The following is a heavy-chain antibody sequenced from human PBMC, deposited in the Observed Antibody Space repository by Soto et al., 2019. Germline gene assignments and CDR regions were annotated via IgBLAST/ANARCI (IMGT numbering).Heavy chain of an antibody. CDR1: GYTFTSYA. D-gene: IGHD1-26*01. J-gene: IGHJ4*02. V-gene: IGHV1-2*04. Sequence: ASVKVSCKASGYTFTSYAMHWVRQAPGQRLEWMGWINPNSGGTNYAQKFQGWVTMTRDTSISTAYMELSRLRSDDTAVYYCARGGDSGSYPYRFDYWGQGTLVTVSS. CDR2: INPNSGGT. CDR3: ARGGDSGSYPYRFDY.